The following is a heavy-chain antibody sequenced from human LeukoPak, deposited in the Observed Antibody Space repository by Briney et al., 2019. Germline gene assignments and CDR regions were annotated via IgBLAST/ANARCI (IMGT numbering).Heavy chain of an antibody. V-gene: IGHV3-30*02. CDR3: AKDRKPQIAAGPLWY. J-gene: IGHJ4*02. Sequence: GGSLRLSCAASGFTFSSYGMHWVRQAPGKGLEWVAFIRYDVGNIYYADSVKGRFTISRDISKNTLYLQMNSLRAEDTALYYCAKDRKPQIAAGPLWYWGQGTLVTVPS. CDR1: GFTFSSYG. CDR2: IRYDVGNI. D-gene: IGHD6-13*01.